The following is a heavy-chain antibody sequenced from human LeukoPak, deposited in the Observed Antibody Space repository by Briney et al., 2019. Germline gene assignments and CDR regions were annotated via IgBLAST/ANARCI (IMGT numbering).Heavy chain of an antibody. CDR3: ARLYYYDSSGGRAFDI. D-gene: IGHD3-22*01. CDR2: IYPGDSDT. CDR1: EYSFTSYW. V-gene: IGHV5-51*01. J-gene: IGHJ3*02. Sequence: GESLKISCKGSEYSFTSYWIGWVRQMPGKGLEWMGIIYPGDSDTRYSPSFQGQVTISADKSISTAYLQWSSLKASDTAMYYCARLYYYDSSGGRAFDIWGQGTMVTVSS.